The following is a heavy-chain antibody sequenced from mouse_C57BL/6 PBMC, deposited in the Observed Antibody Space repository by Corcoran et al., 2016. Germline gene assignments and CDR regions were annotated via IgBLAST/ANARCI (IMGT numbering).Heavy chain of an antibody. D-gene: IGHD1-1*01. V-gene: IGHV1-75*01. J-gene: IGHJ1*03. CDR3: ARDYGSSSNWYFDV. CDR2: IFPGSGST. CDR1: GYTFTDYY. Sequence: QVQLQQSGPELVKPGASVKISCKASGYTFTDYYINWVKQRPGQGLEWIGWIFPGSGSTYYNEKFKGKATLTVDKSSSTAYMLLSSLTSEDSAVYFCARDYGSSSNWYFDVWGTGTTVTVSS.